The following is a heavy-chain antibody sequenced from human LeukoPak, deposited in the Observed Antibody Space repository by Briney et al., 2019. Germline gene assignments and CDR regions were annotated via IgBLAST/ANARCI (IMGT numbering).Heavy chain of an antibody. CDR3: AKDRGGYNTYFFDY. Sequence: GGSLRLSCAASGFTFSSYAMSWVRQAPGKGLEWVSGMSGSDGGTYYADSVKGRFTISRDNSKNTLYLQMNSLRAEDTAVYYCAKDRGGYNTYFFDYWGQGTLVTVSS. CDR2: MSGSDGGT. J-gene: IGHJ4*02. D-gene: IGHD5-24*01. V-gene: IGHV3-23*01. CDR1: GFTFSSYA.